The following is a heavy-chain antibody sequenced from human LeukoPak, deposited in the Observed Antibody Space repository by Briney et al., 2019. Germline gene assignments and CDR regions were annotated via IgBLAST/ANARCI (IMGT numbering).Heavy chain of an antibody. CDR1: GGSISSYY. CDR2: IYTSGST. D-gene: IGHD3-22*01. V-gene: IGHV4-4*07. CDR3: ARDLTPYYYDSSGYYYLDYFDY. J-gene: IGHJ4*02. Sequence: SETLSLTCTVSGGSISSYYWSWIRQPAGKGLEWIGRIYTSGSTNYNPSLKSRVTMSVDTSKNQFSLKLSSVTAADTAVYYCARDLTPYYYDSSGYYYLDYFDYWGQGTLVTVSS.